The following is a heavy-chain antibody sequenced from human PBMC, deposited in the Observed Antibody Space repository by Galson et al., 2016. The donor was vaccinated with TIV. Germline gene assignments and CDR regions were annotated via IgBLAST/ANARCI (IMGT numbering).Heavy chain of an antibody. J-gene: IGHJ4*02. CDR1: GYTFINYA. Sequence: SVKVSCKASGYTFINYAIHWVRQAPGQRLEWMGWINAANGDTKSSQQFQGRDTTTRDTSANTAYMELSSLRSEATAVYYCPRSDAISGYYYHFDYWGQGTLVTVSS. D-gene: IGHD3-22*01. CDR3: PRSDAISGYYYHFDY. CDR2: INAANGDT. V-gene: IGHV1-3*01.